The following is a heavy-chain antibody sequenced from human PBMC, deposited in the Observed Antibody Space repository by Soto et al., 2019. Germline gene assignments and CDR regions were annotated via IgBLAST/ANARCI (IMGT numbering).Heavy chain of an antibody. CDR1: GFTFSNYA. Sequence: EVQLLDSGGGLVQPGGSLRLSCAASGFTFSNYAMSWVRQAPGKGLEWVSAISGRGGTTYYADSVKGRFTISRDNSKNTLYMQMNSLRADDTAVYYFAKRKDYDILTGYYRTFDYWGQGTLVTVSS. V-gene: IGHV3-23*01. CDR2: ISGRGGTT. J-gene: IGHJ4*02. D-gene: IGHD3-9*01. CDR3: AKRKDYDILTGYYRTFDY.